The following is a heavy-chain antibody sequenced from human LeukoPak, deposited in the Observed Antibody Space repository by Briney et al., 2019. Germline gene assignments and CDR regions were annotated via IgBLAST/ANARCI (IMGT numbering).Heavy chain of an antibody. CDR1: GFTFSNAW. J-gene: IGHJ4*02. CDR3: TTDLYHYDSSGYRPTRGDY. CDR2: IKSKTDGGTT. V-gene: IGHV3-15*01. Sequence: PGGSLRLSCAASGFTFSNAWMSWVRQAPGKGLEWVGRIKSKTDGGTTDYAAPVKGRFTISRDDSKNTLYLQMNSLKTEDTAVYYCTTDLYHYDSSGYRPTRGDYWGQGTLVTVSS. D-gene: IGHD3-22*01.